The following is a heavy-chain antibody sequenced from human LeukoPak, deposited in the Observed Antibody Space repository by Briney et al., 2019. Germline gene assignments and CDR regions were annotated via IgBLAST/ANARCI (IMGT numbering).Heavy chain of an antibody. CDR3: ARGPPNGHDDSSGYYVPACFDY. Sequence: SETLSLTCTVSGGSISNYYWNWIRQPPGKGLEWIGYIYYSGTTNYNPSLKSRVSMSVDTSKNQFSLKLSSVTAADTAVYYCARGPPNGHDDSSGYYVPACFDYWGQGTLVTVSS. CDR1: GGSISNYY. V-gene: IGHV4-59*01. J-gene: IGHJ4*02. D-gene: IGHD3-22*01. CDR2: IYYSGTT.